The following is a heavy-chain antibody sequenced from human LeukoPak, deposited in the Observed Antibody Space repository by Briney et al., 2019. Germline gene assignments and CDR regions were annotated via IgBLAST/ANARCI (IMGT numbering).Heavy chain of an antibody. CDR3: ASRTGGIDFQH. V-gene: IGHV1-18*01. Sequence: ASVKVSCKASGYTFTSYGISWVRQAPGQGLEWMGWISAYNGNTNYAQKFQGRVTMTRDTSISTAYMELSRLRSDDTAVYYCASRTGGIDFQHWGQGTLVTVSS. CDR1: GYTFTSYG. CDR2: ISAYNGNT. D-gene: IGHD1-14*01. J-gene: IGHJ1*01.